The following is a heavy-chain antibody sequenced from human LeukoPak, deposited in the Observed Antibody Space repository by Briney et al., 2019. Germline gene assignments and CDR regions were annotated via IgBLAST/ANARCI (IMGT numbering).Heavy chain of an antibody. V-gene: IGHV3-30*18. J-gene: IGHJ4*02. CDR1: GFTFSSYG. Sequence: GRSLRLSCAASGFTFSSYGMHWVRQAPGKGLEWVAGISYDGSNKYYTDSVKGRFTISRDNSKNTLYLQMNSLRAEDTALYYCAKEAYSYGYFDSWGLGTLVTVSS. CDR3: AKEAYSYGYFDS. CDR2: ISYDGSNK. D-gene: IGHD5-18*01.